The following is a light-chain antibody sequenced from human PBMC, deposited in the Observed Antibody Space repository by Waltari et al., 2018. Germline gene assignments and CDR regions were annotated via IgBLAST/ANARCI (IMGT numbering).Light chain of an antibody. V-gene: IGLV1-51*02. CDR1: SSNIGNDY. CDR3: GTWDTSLSALI. Sequence: QSVLTQPPSVSAAPGQKVTISCSGSSSNIGNDYVSWYQQLPGTAPKLFIYENKKRPSGLPDRFPGSKSGTAATLGITGLQTGDEADYYCGTWDTSLSALIFGGGTKLTVL. CDR2: ENK. J-gene: IGLJ2*01.